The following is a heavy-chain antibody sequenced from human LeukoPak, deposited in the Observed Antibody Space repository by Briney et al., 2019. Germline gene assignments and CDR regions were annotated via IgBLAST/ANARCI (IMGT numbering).Heavy chain of an antibody. CDR1: GGSFSGYY. Sequence: SETLSLTCAVYGGSFSGYYWSWIRQPPGEGLEWIGEINHSGSTNYNPSLKSRVTISVDTSKNQFSLKLSSVTAADTAVYYCASGAGIRWYFDLWGRGTPVTVSS. V-gene: IGHV4-34*01. J-gene: IGHJ2*01. CDR3: ASGAGIRWYFDL. CDR2: INHSGST.